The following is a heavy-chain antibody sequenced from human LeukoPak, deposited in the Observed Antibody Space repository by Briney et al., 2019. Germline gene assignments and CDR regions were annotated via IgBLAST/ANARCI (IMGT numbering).Heavy chain of an antibody. CDR3: ARAGLWFGELLSQYYYYYGMDV. CDR2: IIPMFGTA. CDR1: GGTFSSYA. Sequence: LVKVSCKASGGTFSSYAISWVRQAPGQGLEWMGDIIPMFGTADNAQKFQGRVTLTADESMSTAYMELSSLRSEDTAVYYCARAGLWFGELLSQYYYYYGMDVWGKGTTVTVSS. J-gene: IGHJ6*04. D-gene: IGHD3-10*01. V-gene: IGHV1-69*13.